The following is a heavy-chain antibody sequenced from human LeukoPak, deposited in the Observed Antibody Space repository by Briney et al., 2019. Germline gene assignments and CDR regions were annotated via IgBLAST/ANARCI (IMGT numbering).Heavy chain of an antibody. CDR2: IRSKANSYAT. J-gene: IGHJ3*02. V-gene: IGHV3-73*01. CDR1: GFTFSGSA. CDR3: TRRYSGGYPHAFDI. D-gene: IGHD1-26*01. Sequence: GGSLKLSCAASGFTFSGSAMHWVRQASGKGLEWVGRIRSKANSYATAYAASVKGRFTISRDDSKNTAYLQMNSLKTEDTAVYYCTRRYSGGYPHAFDIWGQGTMVTVSS.